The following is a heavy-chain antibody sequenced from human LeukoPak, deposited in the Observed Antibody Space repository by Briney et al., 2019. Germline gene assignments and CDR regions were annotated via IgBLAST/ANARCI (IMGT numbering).Heavy chain of an antibody. Sequence: ASVRVSCKTSGYTFRSYDINWVRQAPGQGLEWMGWMNPDSGNAGYAQRFQGSVTMTSNTAASTAYMELSSLRSEDTAVYYCARGHGWVDNWGQGTLVTVSS. J-gene: IGHJ5*02. CDR1: GYTFRSYD. CDR2: MNPDSGNA. V-gene: IGHV1-8*01. CDR3: ARGHGWVDN.